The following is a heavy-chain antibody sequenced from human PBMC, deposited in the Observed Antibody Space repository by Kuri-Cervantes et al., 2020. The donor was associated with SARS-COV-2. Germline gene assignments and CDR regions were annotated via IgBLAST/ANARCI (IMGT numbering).Heavy chain of an antibody. V-gene: IGHV3-30*02. Sequence: GGSPRLSCAASGVTFSSYSLGWVRQAPGKGLEWVAFIRYDGSNKYYADSVKGRFTISRDNSKNTLYLQMNSLRAEDTAVYYCAKGGSGSYYYYYYGMDVWGQGTLVTVSS. CDR2: IRYDGSNK. J-gene: IGHJ6*02. D-gene: IGHD3-10*01. CDR1: GVTFSSYS. CDR3: AKGGSGSYYYYYYGMDV.